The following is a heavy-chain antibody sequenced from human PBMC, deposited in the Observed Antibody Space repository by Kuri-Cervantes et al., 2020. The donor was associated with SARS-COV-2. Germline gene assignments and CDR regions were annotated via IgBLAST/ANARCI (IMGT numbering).Heavy chain of an antibody. Sequence: LSLTCAASGFTFSSYWMSWVRQAPGKGLEWVANIKQDGGEKYYVDSVKGRFTISRDNSKNTLYLQMSSLRAEDTAVYYCASCIAAAVVDAFDIWGQGTMVTVSS. CDR2: IKQDGGEK. CDR1: GFTFSSYW. J-gene: IGHJ3*02. D-gene: IGHD6-13*01. CDR3: ASCIAAAVVDAFDI. V-gene: IGHV3-7*03.